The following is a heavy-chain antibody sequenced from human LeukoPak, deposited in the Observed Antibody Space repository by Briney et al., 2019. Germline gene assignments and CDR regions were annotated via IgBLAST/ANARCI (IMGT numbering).Heavy chain of an antibody. Sequence: ASVKVSCRASGYTFTSYDINWVRQATGQGLEWMGWMNPNSGNTGYAQKFQGRVTMTRNTSISTAYMELSSLRSEDTAVYYCASRSSDDYGEYERDYWGQGTLVTVSS. CDR3: ASRSSDDYGEYERDY. CDR2: MNPNSGNT. J-gene: IGHJ4*02. D-gene: IGHD4-17*01. CDR1: GYTFTSYD. V-gene: IGHV1-8*01.